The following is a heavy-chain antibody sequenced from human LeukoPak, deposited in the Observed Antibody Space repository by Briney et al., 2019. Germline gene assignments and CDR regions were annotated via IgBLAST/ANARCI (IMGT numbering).Heavy chain of an antibody. CDR2: IKGSGGST. D-gene: IGHD3-22*01. V-gene: IGHV3-23*01. J-gene: IGHJ4*02. CDR3: AKVNYYDSSGYPLWGFDY. Sequence: GGSLRLSCAASGFSFSNYAMSWVRQAPGKGLEWVSAIKGSGGSTYFADSVKGRFTISRDNSKNTLYLQMNSLRAEDTAVYYCAKVNYYDSSGYPLWGFDYWGQGTLVTVSS. CDR1: GFSFSNYA.